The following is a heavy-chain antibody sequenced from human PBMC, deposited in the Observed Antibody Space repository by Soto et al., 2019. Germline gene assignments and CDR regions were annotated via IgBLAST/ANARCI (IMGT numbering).Heavy chain of an antibody. D-gene: IGHD3-3*01. V-gene: IGHV1-69*13. Sequence: SVKVSCKASGGTFSSYAISWVRQAPGQGLEWMGGIIPIFGTANYAQKFQGRVTITADESTSTAYMELSSLRSEDTAVYYCARGAITIFGVPAPFYYYYGMDVWGQGTTVTAP. CDR1: GGTFSSYA. CDR3: ARGAITIFGVPAPFYYYYGMDV. CDR2: IIPIFGTA. J-gene: IGHJ6*02.